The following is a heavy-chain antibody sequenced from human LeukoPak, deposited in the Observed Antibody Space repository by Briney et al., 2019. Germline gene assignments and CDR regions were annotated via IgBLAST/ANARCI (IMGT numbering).Heavy chain of an antibody. J-gene: IGHJ3*02. CDR2: IIHSGST. D-gene: IGHD2-15*01. V-gene: IGHV4-34*12. CDR1: GGSFSGYD. CDR3: ARDRVGCSGGSCYLTGDAFDI. Sequence: SETLSLTCAIYGGSFSGYDWSWIRQPRGKGLEWIVEIIHSGSTNYNPSLKSRVTISVDTSKNQFSLKLSSVTAADTAVYYCARDRVGCSGGSCYLTGDAFDIWGQGTMVTVSS.